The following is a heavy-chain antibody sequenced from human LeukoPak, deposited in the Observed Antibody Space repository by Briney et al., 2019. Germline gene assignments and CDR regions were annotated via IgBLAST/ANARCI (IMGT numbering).Heavy chain of an antibody. V-gene: IGHV1-69*05. Sequence: GASVKVSCKASGYTFTGYYMHWVRQAPGQGLEWMGRIIPIFGTANYAQKFQGRVTITTDESTSTAYMELSSLRSEDTAVYYCARDVYLYYDSSGYLNWGQGTLVTVSS. D-gene: IGHD3-22*01. J-gene: IGHJ4*02. CDR2: IIPIFGTA. CDR1: GYTFTGYY. CDR3: ARDVYLYYDSSGYLN.